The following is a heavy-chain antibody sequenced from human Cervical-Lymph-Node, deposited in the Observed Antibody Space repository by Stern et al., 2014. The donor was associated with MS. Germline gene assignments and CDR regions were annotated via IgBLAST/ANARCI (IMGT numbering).Heavy chain of an antibody. CDR1: GGSISSGSYF. CDR2: IYSSGPI. D-gene: IGHD1-26*01. V-gene: IGHV4-61*02. J-gene: IGHJ4*02. CDR3: ARGSFFLYSGSYFDN. Sequence: VQLVESGPGLVKPSQTLSLTCAVSGGSISSGSYFWSWIRQPAGKGLEWIGRIYSSGPINYNPSLQRRVTISGEPAKNQFSPKLPSVTAADTAVYYCARGSFFLYSGSYFDNWGQGTLVTVSS.